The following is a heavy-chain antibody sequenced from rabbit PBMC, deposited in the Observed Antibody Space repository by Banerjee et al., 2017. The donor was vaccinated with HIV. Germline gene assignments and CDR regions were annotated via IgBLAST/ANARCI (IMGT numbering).Heavy chain of an antibody. J-gene: IGHJ4*01. Sequence: QEQLVESGGDLVKPEGSLTLTCTASGFSFSSGYDMCWVRQAPGKGLEWIACIYGGDGVSTAYASWVNGRFSISRENTQNTVSLQLNSLTAADTATYFCARGGGLWGQGTLVTVS. CDR3: ARGGGL. CDR2: IYGGDGVST. CDR1: GFSFSSGYD. V-gene: IGHV1S45*01.